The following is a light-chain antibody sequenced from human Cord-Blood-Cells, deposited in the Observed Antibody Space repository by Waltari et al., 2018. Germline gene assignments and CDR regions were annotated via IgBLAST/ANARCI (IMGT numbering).Light chain of an antibody. CDR2: DVS. V-gene: IGLV2-11*01. Sequence: QSALTQPRSVSGSPGQPVPISCTGTSSDVGGYNYVPWYQQHPGKAPKLMIYDVSKRPSGVPDRFSGSKSGNTASLTISGLQAEDEADYYCCSYAGSYTYVFGTGTKVTVL. CDR3: CSYAGSYTYV. CDR1: SSDVGGYNY. J-gene: IGLJ1*01.